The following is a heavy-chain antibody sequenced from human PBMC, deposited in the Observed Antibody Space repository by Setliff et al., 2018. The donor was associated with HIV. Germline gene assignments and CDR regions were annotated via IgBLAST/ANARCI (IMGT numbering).Heavy chain of an antibody. V-gene: IGHV3-21*01. Sequence: GGSLRLSCTVSGFTFNGYSMNWVRQAPGKGLEWVSSISSSGSYIYYADSVKGRFTISRDNSKNTLYLQMNSLRAEDTAVYYCARERLRFLEWLPLDYWGQGTLVTGS. CDR1: GFTFNGYS. CDR2: ISSSGSYI. CDR3: ARERLRFLEWLPLDY. D-gene: IGHD3-3*01. J-gene: IGHJ4*02.